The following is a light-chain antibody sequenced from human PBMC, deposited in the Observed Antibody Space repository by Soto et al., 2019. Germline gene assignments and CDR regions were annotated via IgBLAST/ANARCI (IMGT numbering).Light chain of an antibody. Sequence: DVVMTQSPLSLPVTLGQPASISCRSSQSLVYSDRNTYLSWFQQRPGQSPRRLIYKVSNRDSGVPDRFSGSGSGTDFTLKISRVEAEDVAVYYCMQGSNWPYTFGQGTKLEIK. V-gene: IGKV2-30*01. CDR2: KVS. CDR3: MQGSNWPYT. J-gene: IGKJ2*01. CDR1: QSLVYSDRNTY.